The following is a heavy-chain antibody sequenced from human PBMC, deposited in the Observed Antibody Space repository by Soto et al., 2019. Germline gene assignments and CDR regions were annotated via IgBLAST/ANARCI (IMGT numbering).Heavy chain of an antibody. Sequence: LRLACAASGFTFSSYSMNWVRQAPGKGLEWVSSISSSSSYIYYADSVKGRFTISRDNAKNSLYLQMNSLRAEDTAVYYCARDRSIVVVVAAPDAFDIWGQGTMVTVSS. D-gene: IGHD2-15*01. CDR1: GFTFSSYS. CDR3: ARDRSIVVVVAAPDAFDI. CDR2: ISSSSSYI. J-gene: IGHJ3*02. V-gene: IGHV3-21*01.